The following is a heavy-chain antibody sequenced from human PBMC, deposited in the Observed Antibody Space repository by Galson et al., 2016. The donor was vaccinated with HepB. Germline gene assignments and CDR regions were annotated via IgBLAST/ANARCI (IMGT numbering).Heavy chain of an antibody. CDR3: TRSIGPTGMDV. Sequence: SLRLSCAASGFILSDYYIDWVRRAPGKGLEWIGRSGFMANRQTTQYAPSVRGKFTVLRDDSKNSVYLQMNSLQTEDTAVYHCTRSIGPTGMDVWGQGTTVPVSS. CDR2: SGFMANRQTT. D-gene: IGHD3-16*01. CDR1: GFILSDYY. V-gene: IGHV3-72*01. J-gene: IGHJ6*02.